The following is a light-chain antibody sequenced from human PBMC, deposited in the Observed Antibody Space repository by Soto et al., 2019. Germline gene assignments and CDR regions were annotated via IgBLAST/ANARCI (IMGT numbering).Light chain of an antibody. J-gene: IGLJ2*01. V-gene: IGLV2-23*01. Sequence: QLVLTQPASVSGSPGQSITISCTGTSSDVGSYNLVSWYQQHPGKAPKLMIYEGSKRPSSVSNRFSSSKSGNTASLTISRLEAEDEADYYCCSYAGSHVVFGGGTKVTVL. CDR3: CSYAGSHVV. CDR2: EGS. CDR1: SSDVGSYNL.